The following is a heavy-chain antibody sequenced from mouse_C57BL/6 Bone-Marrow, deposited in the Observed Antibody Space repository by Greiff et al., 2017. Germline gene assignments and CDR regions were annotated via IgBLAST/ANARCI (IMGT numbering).Heavy chain of an antibody. V-gene: IGHV5-4*03. D-gene: IGHD2-4*01. CDR3: ARGGSTMNDY. Sequence: EVMLVESGGGLVKPGGSLKLSCAASGFTFSSYAMSWVRQTPEKRLEWVATISDGGSYTYYPDNVKGRFTISRDNAKNNLYLQMSHLKSEDTAMYYCARGGSTMNDYWGQGTTVTVSS. J-gene: IGHJ2*01. CDR1: GFTFSSYA. CDR2: ISDGGSYT.